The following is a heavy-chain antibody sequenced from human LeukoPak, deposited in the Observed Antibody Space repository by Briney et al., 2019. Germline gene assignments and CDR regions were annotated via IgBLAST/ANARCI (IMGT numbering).Heavy chain of an antibody. Sequence: GGSLRLSCAASGFTFSSYSMNWVRQAPGKGLEWVSSISSSSSSYIYYADSVKGRFTISRDNAKNSLYLQMNSLRAEDTAVYYCAREGGYGDTTAAFDIWGQGTMVTASS. CDR3: AREGGYGDTTAAFDI. D-gene: IGHD4-17*01. CDR1: GFTFSSYS. J-gene: IGHJ3*02. V-gene: IGHV3-21*01. CDR2: ISSSSSSYI.